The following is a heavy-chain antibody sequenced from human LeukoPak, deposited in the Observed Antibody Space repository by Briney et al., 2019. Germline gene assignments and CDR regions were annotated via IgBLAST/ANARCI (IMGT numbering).Heavy chain of an antibody. V-gene: IGHV3-64*01. CDR1: EFTFSSYA. Sequence: GGSLRLSCAASEFTFSSYAMHGVRQAPGKGLEDVSTISSHGGSIFYANSVKGRFTISRDNSKNTLFLQMGSLSAEDMAVYYCASSSDYSSYYLEVWGKGTTVTVSS. J-gene: IGHJ6*03. CDR2: ISSHGGSI. CDR3: ASSSDYSSYYLEV.